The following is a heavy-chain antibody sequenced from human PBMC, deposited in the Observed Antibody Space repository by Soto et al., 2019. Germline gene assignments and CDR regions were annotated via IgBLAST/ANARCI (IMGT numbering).Heavy chain of an antibody. V-gene: IGHV3-33*01. CDR1: GFTFRNYG. D-gene: IGHD3-16*01. CDR2: IWDDGSNK. Sequence: QVQLVESGGGVVQPGRSLRLSCAASGFTFRNYGMHWVRQAPGKGLEWVAVIWDDGSNKYYADSVKGRFTISRDNSKNTLDLQMNSLRAEDTAVYYCARDLMTPRAYGTGLDYWGQGTLVTVSS. CDR3: ARDLMTPRAYGTGLDY. J-gene: IGHJ4*02.